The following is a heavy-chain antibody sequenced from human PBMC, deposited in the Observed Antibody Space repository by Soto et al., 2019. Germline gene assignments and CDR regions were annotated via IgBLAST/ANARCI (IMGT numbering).Heavy chain of an antibody. CDR1: GGSISSYY. J-gene: IGHJ4*02. CDR2: IYYSGST. V-gene: IGHV4-59*01. Sequence: QVQLQESGPGLVKPSETLSLTCTVSGGSISSYYWSWIRQPPGKGLEWIGYIYYSGSTNYNPSLKSRVTISVDTSKNQRSLRLSSVTAADTAVYDCEGERGTVGDFDYWGQGTLVTVSS. D-gene: IGHD3-16*01. CDR3: EGERGTVGDFDY.